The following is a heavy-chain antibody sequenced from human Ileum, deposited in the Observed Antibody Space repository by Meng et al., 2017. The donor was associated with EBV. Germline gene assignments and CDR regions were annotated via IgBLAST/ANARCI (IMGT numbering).Heavy chain of an antibody. J-gene: IGHJ2*01. CDR2: ISADSGNT. V-gene: IGHV1-18*01. CDR3: ARGVNTVLYWFFDL. D-gene: IGHD4-11*01. Sequence: QVQLVQSGAGVKKPGASVKGACKASGYTFTNYGISWVRQAPGQGLEWMGRISADSGNTNYPQKFQGRVTMTTDTSTRTAYMEVRRLRSDDTAVYYCARGVNTVLYWFFDLWGRGTLVTASS. CDR1: GYTFTNYG.